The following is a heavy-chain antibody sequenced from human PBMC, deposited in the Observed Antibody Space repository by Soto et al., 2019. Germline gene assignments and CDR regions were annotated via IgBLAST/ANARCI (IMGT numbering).Heavy chain of an antibody. CDR1: GFTFSSYA. Sequence: EVQLLESGGGLVQPGGSLRLSCAASGFTFSSYAMSWVRQAPGKGLEWVSAISGSGGSTYYADSVKGRFTISRDNSQNTLYLQMNSLRAEDTAVYYCAKSQYCSGGSCYSGFDYWGQGTLVTVSS. V-gene: IGHV3-23*01. CDR2: ISGSGGST. D-gene: IGHD2-15*01. J-gene: IGHJ4*02. CDR3: AKSQYCSGGSCYSGFDY.